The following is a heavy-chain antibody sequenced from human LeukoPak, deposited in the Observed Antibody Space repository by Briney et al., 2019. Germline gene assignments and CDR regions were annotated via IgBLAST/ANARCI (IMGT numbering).Heavy chain of an antibody. CDR1: GFTFSSYS. CDR3: ARDLLTMVRGVGS. Sequence: PGGSLRLSCAASGFTFSSYSMNWVRQAPGKGLEWVSSISSSSSYIYYADSVEGRFTISRDNAKNSLYLQMNSLRAEDTAVYYCARDLLTMVRGVGSWGQGTLVTVSS. J-gene: IGHJ4*02. D-gene: IGHD3-10*01. V-gene: IGHV3-21*01. CDR2: ISSSSSYI.